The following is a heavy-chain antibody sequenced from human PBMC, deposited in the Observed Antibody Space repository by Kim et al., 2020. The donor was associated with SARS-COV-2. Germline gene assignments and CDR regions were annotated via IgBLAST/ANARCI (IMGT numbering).Heavy chain of an antibody. Sequence: GGSLRLSCAASRITFSSYGMHWVRQAPGKGLEWVAVISYDGSNKYYADSVKGRFTISRDNSKNTLYLQMNSLRAEDTAVYYCAANWGLSSSRGQTYFDYWGQGTLVTVSS. CDR3: AANWGLSSSRGQTYFDY. V-gene: IGHV3-30*03. CDR1: RITFSSYG. CDR2: ISYDGSNK. J-gene: IGHJ4*02. D-gene: IGHD6-13*01.